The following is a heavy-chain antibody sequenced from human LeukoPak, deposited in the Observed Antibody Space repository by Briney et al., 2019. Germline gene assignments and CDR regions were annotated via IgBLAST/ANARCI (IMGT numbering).Heavy chain of an antibody. CDR1: GFTFSSYA. V-gene: IGHV3-23*01. CDR3: AKGGVPAAIRDNWFDP. CDR2: ISGSGGST. J-gene: IGHJ5*02. Sequence: GGSLRLSCAASGFTFSSYAMSWVRQAPGKGLEWVSAISGSGGSTYYADSVKGRFTISRDNSKNTLYLQMNRLRAEDTAVYYCAKGGVPAAIRDNWFDPWGQGTLVTVSS. D-gene: IGHD2-2*02.